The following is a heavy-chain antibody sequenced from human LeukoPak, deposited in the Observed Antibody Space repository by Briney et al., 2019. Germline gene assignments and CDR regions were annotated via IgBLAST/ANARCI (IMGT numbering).Heavy chain of an antibody. CDR1: GGSISSGDYY. D-gene: IGHD3-3*01. CDR3: ARNPGFFWSGYYGPGAFDI. V-gene: IGHV4-30-4*01. Sequence: PSETLSLTCTVSGGSISSGDYYWSWIRQPPGKGLEWIGYIYYSGSTYYNPSLKSRVTISVDTSKNQFSLKLSSVTAADTAVYYCARNPGFFWSGYYGPGAFDIWGQGTMVTVSS. CDR2: IYYSGST. J-gene: IGHJ3*02.